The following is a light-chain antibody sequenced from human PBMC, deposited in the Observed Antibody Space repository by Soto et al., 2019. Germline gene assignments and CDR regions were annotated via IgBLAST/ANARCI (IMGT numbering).Light chain of an antibody. V-gene: IGKV3D-15*01. Sequence: EIVMTQSPATLSVSPGERATLSCRASQSVSRNLAWYQQRPGQAPRLLISGASTRATGIPDRFSGSGSGTDFTLTISRLEPEDFAVYYCQQYNNWPPTFGGGTKVDIK. CDR2: GAS. CDR1: QSVSRN. J-gene: IGKJ4*01. CDR3: QQYNNWPPT.